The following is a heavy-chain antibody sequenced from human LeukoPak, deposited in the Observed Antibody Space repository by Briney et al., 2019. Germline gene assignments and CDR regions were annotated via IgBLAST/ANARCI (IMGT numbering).Heavy chain of an antibody. CDR2: ISYDGSNK. CDR1: GFTFGSYA. V-gene: IGHV3-30*04. J-gene: IGHJ6*03. Sequence: GGSLRLSCAASGFTFGSYAMHWVRQAPGKGLEWVAVISYDGSNKYYADSVKGRFTISRDNSKNTLYLQMNSLRAEDTAVYYCARDRGYYYYYMDAWGKGTTVTVSS. CDR3: ARDRGYYYYYMDA.